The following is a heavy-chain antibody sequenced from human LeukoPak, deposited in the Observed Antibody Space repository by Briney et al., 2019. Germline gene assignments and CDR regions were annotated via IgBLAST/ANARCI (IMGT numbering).Heavy chain of an antibody. J-gene: IGHJ3*02. CDR1: GGSISSYY. CDR2: IYYSGST. CDR3: ARSQEYSYALYDAFDI. Sequence: NSSETLSLTCTVSGGSISSYYWSWIRQPPGKGLEWIGYIYYSGSTNYNPSLKSRVTISVDTSKNQFSLKLSSVTAADTAVYYCARSQEYSYALYDAFDIWGQGTMVTVSS. V-gene: IGHV4-59*01. D-gene: IGHD5-18*01.